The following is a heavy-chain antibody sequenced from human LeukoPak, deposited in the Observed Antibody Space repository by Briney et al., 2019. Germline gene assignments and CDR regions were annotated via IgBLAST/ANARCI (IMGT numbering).Heavy chain of an antibody. Sequence: SETLSLTCTVSGGSISSYYWSWIRQPPGKGLEWIGEINHSGSTNYNPSLKSRVTISVDTSKNQFSLKLSSVTAADTAVYYCARDDVTRGVFDYWGQGTLVTVSS. V-gene: IGHV4-34*01. J-gene: IGHJ4*02. CDR2: INHSGST. D-gene: IGHD3-10*01. CDR3: ARDDVTRGVFDY. CDR1: GGSISSYY.